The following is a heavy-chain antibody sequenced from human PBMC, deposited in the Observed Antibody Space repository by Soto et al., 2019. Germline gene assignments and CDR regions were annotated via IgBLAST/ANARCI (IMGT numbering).Heavy chain of an antibody. CDR2: IIPILGIA. CDR3: ARDPTEVLEWPGAFDI. Sequence: ASVKVSCKASGGTFSSYTISWVRQAPGQGLEWMGRIIPILGIANYAQKFQGRVTITADKSTSTAYMELSSLRSEDTAVYYCARDPTEVLEWPGAFDIWGQGTMVTVSS. CDR1: GGTFSSYT. V-gene: IGHV1-69*04. D-gene: IGHD3-3*01. J-gene: IGHJ3*02.